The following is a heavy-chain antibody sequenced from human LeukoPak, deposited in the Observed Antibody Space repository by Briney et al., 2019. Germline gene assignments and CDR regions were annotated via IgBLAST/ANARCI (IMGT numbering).Heavy chain of an antibody. CDR2: IIPIFGIA. J-gene: IGHJ4*02. CDR1: GGTFSSYA. D-gene: IGHD3-22*01. CDR3: ARGRSISSGYYCD. Sequence: ASVKVSCKASGGTFSSYAISWVRQAPGQGLEWMGRIIPIFGIANYAQKFQGRVTITADKSTSTAYMELSSLRSEDTAVYYCARGRSISSGYYCDWGQGTLVTVSS. V-gene: IGHV1-69*04.